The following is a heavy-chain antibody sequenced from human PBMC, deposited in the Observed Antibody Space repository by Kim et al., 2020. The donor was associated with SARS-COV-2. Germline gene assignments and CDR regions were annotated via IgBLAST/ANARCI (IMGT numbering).Heavy chain of an antibody. CDR2: ISWDGGST. V-gene: IGHV3-43*01. Sequence: GGSLRLSCAASGFTFDDYTMHWVRQAPGKGLEWVSLISWDGGSTYYADSVKGRFTISRDNSKNSLYLQMNSLRTEDTALYYCAKGRGDGDDLSSFDYWGQGTLVTVSS. CDR1: GFTFDDYT. D-gene: IGHD4-17*01. J-gene: IGHJ4*02. CDR3: AKGRGDGDDLSSFDY.